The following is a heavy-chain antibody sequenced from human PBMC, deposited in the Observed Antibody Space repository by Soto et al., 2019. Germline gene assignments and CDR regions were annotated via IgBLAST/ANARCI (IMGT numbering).Heavy chain of an antibody. CDR2: IYASDSDT. CDR3: ASAMKYSYGYL. V-gene: IGHV5-51*01. D-gene: IGHD5-18*01. Sequence: VESLKISCNGSGYTFISYSIGWVRQMPWKGLEWMGIIYASDSDTRYSPSFQGQVTISVDKSISTAYLQWSSLKASDTAIYYCASAMKYSYGYLWGQGTLVTVSS. CDR1: GYTFISYS. J-gene: IGHJ4*02.